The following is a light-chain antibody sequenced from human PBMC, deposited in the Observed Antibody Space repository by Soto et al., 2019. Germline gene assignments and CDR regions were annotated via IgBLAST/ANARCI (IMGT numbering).Light chain of an antibody. J-gene: IGKJ3*01. Sequence: EIVLTQSPATLSLSPGERATLSCRASQSVSSYLAWYQQKPGQAPRLLIYDASNRATGIPARFSGSGSGTDFTLTISSLEPEDFAVYYCQQHDGVPLFGPGTKVEIK. CDR1: QSVSSY. V-gene: IGKV3-11*01. CDR3: QQHDGVPL. CDR2: DAS.